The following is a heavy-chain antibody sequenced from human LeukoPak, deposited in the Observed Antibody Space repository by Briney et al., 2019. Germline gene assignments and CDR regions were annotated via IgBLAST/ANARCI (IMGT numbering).Heavy chain of an antibody. Sequence: GGSLRLSCAASGFTFSVSAMHWVRQASGKGLEWVGRIRNKANSYATAYAASVKGRITISRDDSKNTAYLEMNSLKTEDTAVYYCSADYSSTWYKLDYWGQGILVTVSS. V-gene: IGHV3-73*01. J-gene: IGHJ4*02. CDR1: GFTFSVSA. CDR2: IRNKANSYAT. CDR3: SADYSSTWYKLDY. D-gene: IGHD6-13*01.